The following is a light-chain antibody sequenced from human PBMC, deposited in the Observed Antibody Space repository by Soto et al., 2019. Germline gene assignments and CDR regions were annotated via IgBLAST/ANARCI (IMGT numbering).Light chain of an antibody. CDR3: QQYDSSPWT. V-gene: IGKV3-20*01. CDR1: QRLSTSY. J-gene: IGKJ1*01. Sequence: EVVLTQSPGTLSLSPGERATVSCRASQRLSTSYLAWFQQKPGQAPRLLIYGASGRATGIPDRFSGSGSGTDFTLNISRLEPEDFAVYYCQQYDSSPWTFGQGTKVEVK. CDR2: GAS.